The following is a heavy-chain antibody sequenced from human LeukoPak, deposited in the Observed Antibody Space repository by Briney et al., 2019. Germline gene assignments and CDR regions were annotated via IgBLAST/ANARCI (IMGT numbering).Heavy chain of an antibody. CDR3: ARGTGDYGYYYGMDV. Sequence: ASVKVSCKASGYTFTRYYMHWVRQAPGQGLEWMGIINPSGGSTSYAQKFQGRVTMTRDTSTSTVYMELSSLRSEDTAVYYCARGTGDYGYYYGMDVWGQGTTVTVSS. D-gene: IGHD4-17*01. J-gene: IGHJ6*02. V-gene: IGHV1-46*01. CDR2: INPSGGST. CDR1: GYTFTRYY.